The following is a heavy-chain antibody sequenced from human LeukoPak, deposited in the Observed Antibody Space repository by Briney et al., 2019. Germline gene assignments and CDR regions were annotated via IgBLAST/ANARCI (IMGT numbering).Heavy chain of an antibody. V-gene: IGHV3-21*01. D-gene: IGHD2-15*01. CDR2: ISTSSSYI. CDR3: ARGADGVSSNSRGWFDP. Sequence: GGSLRLSCAASGFTFSSYSMSWVRQAPGKGLEWVSSISTSSSYIYYADSVKGRFTISRDNARNSLYLQMNTLRAEDTAVYSCARGADGVSSNSRGWFDPWGQGTLVTVSS. J-gene: IGHJ5*02. CDR1: GFTFSSYS.